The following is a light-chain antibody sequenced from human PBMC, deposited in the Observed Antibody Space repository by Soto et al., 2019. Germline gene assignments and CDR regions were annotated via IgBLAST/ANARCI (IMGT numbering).Light chain of an antibody. V-gene: IGLV2-14*01. CDR1: SRDVGGYNY. CDR3: SSYAISRDVF. CDR2: DVS. J-gene: IGLJ2*01. Sequence: QSVLTQPASVSGSPGQSITISCTGTSRDVGGYNYVSWYQQHPGKAPKLMIYDVSNRPSGVSNRFSGSKSGNTASLTISGRQAEDEADYYCSSYAISRDVFFGGGTKVTVL.